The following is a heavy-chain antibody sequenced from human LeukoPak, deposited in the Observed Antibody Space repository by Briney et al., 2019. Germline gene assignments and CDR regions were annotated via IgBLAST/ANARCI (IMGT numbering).Heavy chain of an antibody. V-gene: IGHV1-69*13. CDR3: ARASGTYYDYVWGSYRYLPFDY. CDR2: IIPIFGTA. CDR1: GGTFSSYA. J-gene: IGHJ4*02. D-gene: IGHD3-16*02. Sequence: SVKVSCKASGGTFSSYAISWVRQAPGQGLEWMGGIIPIFGTANYAQKFQGGVTITADESTSTAYMELSSLRSEDTAVYYCARASGTYYDYVWGSYRYLPFDYWGQGTLVTVSS.